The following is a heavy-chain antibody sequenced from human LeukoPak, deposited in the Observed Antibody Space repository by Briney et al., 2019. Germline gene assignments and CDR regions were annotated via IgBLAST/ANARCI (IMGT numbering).Heavy chain of an antibody. Sequence: ASVKVSCKASGYTFTDFYMHWVRQAPGQGLEWMGWINPDSGDADSVKGRFTISRDNSKNTLYLQMNSLRAEDTAVYYCAKVISSSWSFDYWGQGTLVTVSS. CDR1: GYTFTDFY. V-gene: IGHV1-2*02. CDR3: AKVISSSWSFDY. J-gene: IGHJ4*02. CDR2: INPDSGDA. D-gene: IGHD6-13*01.